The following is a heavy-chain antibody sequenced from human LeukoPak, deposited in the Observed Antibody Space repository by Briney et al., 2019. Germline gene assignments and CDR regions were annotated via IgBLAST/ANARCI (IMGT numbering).Heavy chain of an antibody. D-gene: IGHD6-25*01. Sequence: ASVKVSCKLSGHTLSDFSMYWVRQAPGKGLEWMGGSDPEEGETIYAQRFLGRVTMTEDTATGTAYMELSSLTSEDTAIYYCATHPPRTVILIAAADLAFWGQGTLVTVSS. CDR2: SDPEEGET. CDR3: ATHPPRTVILIAAADLAF. J-gene: IGHJ4*02. CDR1: GHTLSDFS. V-gene: IGHV1-24*01.